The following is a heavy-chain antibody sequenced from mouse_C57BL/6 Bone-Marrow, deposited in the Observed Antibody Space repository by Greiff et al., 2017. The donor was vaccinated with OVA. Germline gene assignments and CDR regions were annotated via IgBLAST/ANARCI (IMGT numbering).Heavy chain of an antibody. CDR1: GYAFSSSW. Sequence: VQLQQSGPELVKPGASVKISCKASGYAFSSSWMNWVKQRPGKGLEWIGRIYPGDGDTNYNGKFKGKATLTADKSSSTAYMQLSSLTSEDAAVYCCARDGEVRLLDYWGQGTTLTVSS. D-gene: IGHD3-2*02. J-gene: IGHJ2*01. CDR3: ARDGEVRLLDY. V-gene: IGHV1-82*01. CDR2: IYPGDGDT.